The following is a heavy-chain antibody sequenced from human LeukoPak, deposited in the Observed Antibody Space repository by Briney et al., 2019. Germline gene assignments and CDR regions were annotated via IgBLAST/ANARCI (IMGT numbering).Heavy chain of an antibody. CDR3: TSHRFLDTYYYYMDV. Sequence: GGSLRLSCAASGFTFSDHYMDWVRRAPGKGLEWVGRTRNKANSYTTEYAASVKGRFTISRDDSKNSLYLQMNSLKTEDTAVYYCTSHRFLDTYYYYMDVWGKGTTVTVSS. D-gene: IGHD3-3*01. V-gene: IGHV3-72*01. CDR2: TRNKANSYTT. J-gene: IGHJ6*03. CDR1: GFTFSDHY.